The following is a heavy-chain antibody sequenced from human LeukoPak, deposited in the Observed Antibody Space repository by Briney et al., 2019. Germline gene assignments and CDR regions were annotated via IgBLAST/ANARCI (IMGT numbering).Heavy chain of an antibody. CDR2: IYTGGST. CDR3: AREAAGYHYYYGMDV. J-gene: IGHJ6*02. Sequence: GGSLRLSCAASGFTVSSNYMSWVRQAPGKGLEWVSLIYTGGSTSYADSVKGRFTISRDNSKNTLYLQMNSLRAEDTAVYYCAREAAGYHYYYGMDVWGQGTTVAVSS. D-gene: IGHD6-13*01. V-gene: IGHV3-53*01. CDR1: GFTVSSNY.